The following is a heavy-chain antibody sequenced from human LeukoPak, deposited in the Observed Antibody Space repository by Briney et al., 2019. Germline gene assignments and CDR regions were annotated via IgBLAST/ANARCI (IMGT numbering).Heavy chain of an antibody. D-gene: IGHD6-19*01. CDR1: GFTFSDYW. Sequence: GSLRLSCATSGFTFSDYWMHWVRQAPGRGLEWVANIKQEGSGKYYVDSVKGRFTISRDNAKNSLYLQMDSLRAEDTAVYYCAGGSGWLIDYWGQGTLVTVSS. J-gene: IGHJ4*02. V-gene: IGHV3-7*01. CDR2: IKQEGSGK. CDR3: AGGSGWLIDY.